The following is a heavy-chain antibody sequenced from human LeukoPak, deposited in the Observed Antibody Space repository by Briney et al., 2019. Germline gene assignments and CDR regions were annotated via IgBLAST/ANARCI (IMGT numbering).Heavy chain of an antibody. CDR3: ARVTGYMTEDYFDY. CDR1: GGSINSYY. V-gene: IGHV4-59*01. Sequence: SETLSLTCTVSGGSINSYYWSWIRRPPGKGLEWIGYIYYSGSTNYNPSLTSRVTISVDTSKNQFSLRLSSVTAADTAVYYCARVTGYMTEDYFDYWGQGTLITVSS. D-gene: IGHD6-13*01. J-gene: IGHJ4*02. CDR2: IYYSGST.